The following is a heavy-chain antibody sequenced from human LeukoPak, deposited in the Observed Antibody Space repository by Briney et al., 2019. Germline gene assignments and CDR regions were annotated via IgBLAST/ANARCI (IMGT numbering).Heavy chain of an antibody. CDR2: INHSGST. Sequence: SETLSLTCAVYGGAFSGYYWSWIRQPPGKGLEWIGEINHSGSTNYNPSLKSRVTISVDTSKNQFSLKLSSVTAEDTAVYYCARLCSPIMAYCSSNSCKSYNWFDPWGQGTLVTVSS. CDR1: GGAFSGYY. CDR3: ARLCSPIMAYCSSNSCKSYNWFDP. V-gene: IGHV4-34*01. J-gene: IGHJ5*02. D-gene: IGHD2-2*01.